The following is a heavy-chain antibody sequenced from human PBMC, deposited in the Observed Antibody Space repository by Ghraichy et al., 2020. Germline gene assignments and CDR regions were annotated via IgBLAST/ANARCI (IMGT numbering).Heavy chain of an antibody. J-gene: IGHJ4*02. CDR1: GYSISSRSYY. CDR2: AYYSGST. CDR3: ARHHIGSGSKSWPDY. Sequence: SETLSLTCAVSGYSISSRSYYWGWLRQPPGKGLEWIGTAYYSGSTYYNPSLRSRVTISLDTSKNQFSLRLSSVTAADTAVYYCARHHIGSGSKSWPDYWGQGTLVTVSS. D-gene: IGHD6-13*01. V-gene: IGHV4-39*07.